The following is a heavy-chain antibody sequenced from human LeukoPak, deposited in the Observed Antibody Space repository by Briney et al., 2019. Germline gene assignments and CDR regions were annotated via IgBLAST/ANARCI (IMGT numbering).Heavy chain of an antibody. J-gene: IGHJ4*02. CDR2: ISYDGSNK. CDR3: ARGPFGGSYLPFDY. V-gene: IGHV3-30-3*01. D-gene: IGHD1-26*01. CDR1: GFTFSSYA. Sequence: PGGSLRLSCAASGFTFSSYAMHWVRQAPGKGLEWVAVISYDGSNKYYADSVKGRFTISRDNSKNTLYLQMNSLRAEDTAVYYCARGPFGGSYLPFDYWGRGTLVTVSS.